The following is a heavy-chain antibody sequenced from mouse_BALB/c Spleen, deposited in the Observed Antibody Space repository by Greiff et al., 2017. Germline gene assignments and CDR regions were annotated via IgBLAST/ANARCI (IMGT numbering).Heavy chain of an antibody. V-gene: IGHV5-9-4*01. J-gene: IGHJ4*01. CDR1: GFTFSSYA. D-gene: IGHD3-1*01. CDR3: ARRSSGSYYYAMDY. CDR2: ISSGGSYT. Sequence: DVKLVESGGGLVKPGGSLKLSCAASGFTFSSYAMSWVRQSPEKRLEWVAEISSGGSYTYYPDTVTGRFTISRDNAKNTLYLEMSSLRSEDTAMYYCARRSSGSYYYAMDYWGQGTSGTVSS.